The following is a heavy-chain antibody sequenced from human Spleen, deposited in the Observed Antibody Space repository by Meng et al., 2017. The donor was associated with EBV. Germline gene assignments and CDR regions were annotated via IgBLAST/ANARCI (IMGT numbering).Heavy chain of an antibody. V-gene: IGHV1-69*06. CDR1: GGPFSTYG. Sequence: QGQPVQAGAEVKKPGSSVKVSCKASGGPFSTYGFNWVRQAPGQGLEWMGGIIPISGTTKYAQKFQGRVTVTSDTSTGTVYMELSSLRSDDTAVYYCARDLGVSGGHVVYWGQGTLVTVSS. CDR3: ARDLGVSGGHVVY. CDR2: IIPISGTT. J-gene: IGHJ4*02. D-gene: IGHD2-15*01.